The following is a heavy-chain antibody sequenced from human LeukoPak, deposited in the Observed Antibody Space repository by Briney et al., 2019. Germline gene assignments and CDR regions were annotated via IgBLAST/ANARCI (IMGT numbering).Heavy chain of an antibody. CDR1: GFTFSSYG. D-gene: IGHD3-3*01. J-gene: IGHJ3*02. CDR3: ARAKRTYYDFWSGYYTGNDAFDI. Sequence: PGGSLRLSCAASGFTFSSYGMHWVRQAPGKGLEWVAVISYDGSNKYYADSVKGRFTISRDNSKNTLYLQMNSLRAEDTAVYYCARAKRTYYDFWSGYYTGNDAFDIWGQGTMVTVSS. V-gene: IGHV3-30*03. CDR2: ISYDGSNK.